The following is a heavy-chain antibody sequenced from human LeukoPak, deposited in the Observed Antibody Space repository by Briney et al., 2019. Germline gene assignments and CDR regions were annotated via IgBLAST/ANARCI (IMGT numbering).Heavy chain of an antibody. J-gene: IGHJ4*02. CDR3: ARQTTVTHIDY. Sequence: SETLSLTCTVSGYSISSGYYWGWIRQPPGKGLEWIGSIYHSGSTYYNPSLKSRVTISVDTSKNQFSLKLSSVTAADTAVYYCARQTTVTHIDYWGQGTLVTVSS. V-gene: IGHV4-38-2*02. CDR1: GYSISSGYY. D-gene: IGHD4-17*01. CDR2: IYHSGST.